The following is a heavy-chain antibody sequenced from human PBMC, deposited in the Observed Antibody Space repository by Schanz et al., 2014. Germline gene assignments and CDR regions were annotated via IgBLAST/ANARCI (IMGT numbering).Heavy chain of an antibody. CDR1: GFTFSDSW. D-gene: IGHD5-12*01. CDR3: ARDEGRDGYNLAFDV. J-gene: IGHJ3*01. V-gene: IGHV3-74*01. CDR2: IQSDGSIT. Sequence: EVQLVESGGGLVQPGGSLRLSCAASGFTFSDSWMHWVRQAPGKGLVWVSRIQSDGSITTYADSVKGRFIISRDSSKNTLFLQMNSLRPEDTALYFCARDEGRDGYNLAFDVWGQGTLVTVSS.